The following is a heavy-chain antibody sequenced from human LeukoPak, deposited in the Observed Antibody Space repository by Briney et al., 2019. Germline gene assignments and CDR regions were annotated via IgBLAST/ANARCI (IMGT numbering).Heavy chain of an antibody. J-gene: IGHJ3*01. CDR3: ARDRHRYRGINGDGDAFDV. CDR1: GFAVSSNY. CDR2: VYSDGSI. V-gene: IGHV3-53*01. D-gene: IGHD5-12*01. Sequence: GGSLRLSCEASGFAVSSNYISWVRQAPGQGLEWVSIVYSDGSIFHADSVKDRFTMSRDISRNTLDLQMNSLRVEDTAVYFCARDRHRYRGINGDGDAFDVWGQGTMVTVSS.